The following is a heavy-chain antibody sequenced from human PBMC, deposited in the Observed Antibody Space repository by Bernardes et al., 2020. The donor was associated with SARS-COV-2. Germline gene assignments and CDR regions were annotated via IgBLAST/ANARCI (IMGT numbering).Heavy chain of an antibody. Sequence: SETLSLTCAVYGGSFSGYYWSWIRQPPGKGLEWIGEINHSGSTNYNPSLKSRVTISVDTSKNQFSLKLSSVTAADTAVYYCARGPAREKYGSGSYYKVSFQNRGKNYYYYYMDVWGKGTTVTVSS. J-gene: IGHJ6*03. CDR1: GGSFSGYY. CDR2: INHSGST. D-gene: IGHD3-10*01. CDR3: ARGPAREKYGSGSYYKVSFQNRGKNYYYYYMDV. V-gene: IGHV4-34*01.